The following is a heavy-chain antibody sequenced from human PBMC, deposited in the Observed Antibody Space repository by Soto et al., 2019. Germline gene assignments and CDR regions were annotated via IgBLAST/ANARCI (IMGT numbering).Heavy chain of an antibody. Sequence: EVQLLESGGAWLQPGGSLRLSFAASGLTFSSYSRNGVGKAPGKGLEWVSYISSSSSTIYYADSVKGRFTISRDNAKNSLYLQMNSLRAEDTAVYYCARIGRLRWGDYWGQGTLVTVSS. CDR2: ISSSSSTI. V-gene: IGHV3-48*01. CDR3: ARIGRLRWGDY. CDR1: GLTFSSYS. J-gene: IGHJ4*02. D-gene: IGHD4-17*01.